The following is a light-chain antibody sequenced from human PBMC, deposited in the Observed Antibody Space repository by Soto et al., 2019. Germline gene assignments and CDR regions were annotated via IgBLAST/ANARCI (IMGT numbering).Light chain of an antibody. CDR2: GAF. CDR1: QSVSSN. V-gene: IGKV3D-15*01. Sequence: EIGMTQSPATLSVSPGERATLSFRASQSVSSNLAWYQQKPGQAPRLLIYGAFNRATGIPDRFSGTGSGTGFTLTINSLQAEDSAVYYCQQYYNWPRTFGQGARLEI. CDR3: QQYYNWPRT. J-gene: IGKJ5*01.